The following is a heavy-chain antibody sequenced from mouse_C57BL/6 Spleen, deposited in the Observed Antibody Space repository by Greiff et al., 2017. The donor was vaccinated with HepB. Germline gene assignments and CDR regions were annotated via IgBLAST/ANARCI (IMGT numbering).Heavy chain of an antibody. CDR3: ARGDYGYDFDY. D-gene: IGHD2-2*01. V-gene: IGHV1-52*01. J-gene: IGHJ2*01. CDR2: IDPSDSET. Sequence: QVQLQQPGAELVRPGSSVKLSCKASGYTFTSYWMHWVKQRPIQGLEWIGNIDPSDSETHYNQKFKDKATLTVDKSSSTAYMQLNSLTSEDSAVYYCARGDYGYDFDYWGQGTTLTVSS. CDR1: GYTFTSYW.